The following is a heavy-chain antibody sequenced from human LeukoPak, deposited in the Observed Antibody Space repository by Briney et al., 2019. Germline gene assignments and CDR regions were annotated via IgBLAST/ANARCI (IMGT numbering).Heavy chain of an antibody. D-gene: IGHD3-9*01. CDR2: IIPIFGTA. V-gene: IGHV1-69*06. CDR3: ARVYDDILTGGRYFDY. Sequence: SVKVSCKASGYMFNIYGISWVRQAPGQGLEWMGGIIPIFGTANYAQKFQGRVTITADKSTSTAYMELSSLRSEDTAVYYCARVYDDILTGGRYFDYWGQGTLVTVSS. CDR1: GYMFNIYG. J-gene: IGHJ4*02.